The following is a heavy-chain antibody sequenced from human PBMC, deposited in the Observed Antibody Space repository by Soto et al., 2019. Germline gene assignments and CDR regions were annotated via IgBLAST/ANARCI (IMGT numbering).Heavy chain of an antibody. J-gene: IGHJ5*02. V-gene: IGHV4-39*02. CDR1: GGSISSNSHY. CDR2: MFYSGSS. Sequence: SETLSLTCTVSGGSISSNSHYWGWIRQPPGKGLEWIGSMFYSGSSYYNPSLKSRVTISVDTSKNQFSLNLISVTAADTAVYYCVREGYSSGWTLEGWFDPWGQGTLVTVSS. D-gene: IGHD6-19*01. CDR3: VREGYSSGWTLEGWFDP.